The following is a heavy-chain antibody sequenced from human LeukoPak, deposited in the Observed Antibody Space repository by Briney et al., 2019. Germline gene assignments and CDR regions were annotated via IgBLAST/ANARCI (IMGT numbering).Heavy chain of an antibody. CDR3: ARVPIAARPFSTLDY. J-gene: IGHJ4*02. CDR2: INPNSGGT. Sequence: ASVKVSCKASGYTFTGYYMHWVRQATGQGLEWMGWINPNSGGTNYAQKFQGRVTMTRDTSISTAYMELSRLRSDDTAVYYCARVPIAARPFSTLDYWGQGTLVTVSS. CDR1: GYTFTGYY. D-gene: IGHD6-6*01. V-gene: IGHV1-2*02.